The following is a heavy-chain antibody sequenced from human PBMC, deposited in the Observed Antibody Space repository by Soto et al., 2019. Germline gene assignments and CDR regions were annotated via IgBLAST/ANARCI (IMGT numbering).Heavy chain of an antibody. CDR3: ATWHEREHAYDV. Sequence: DVQLVESGGGLIQPGASLRLSCAAFGLTISGKKYVAWVRQAPGKGLEWVSGVYDVDGSVYADSVRGRFTTSSDSSKTTVYLQMNDLRPDDTAVYYCATWHEREHAYDVWGQGTTVTVSS. CDR2: VYDVDGS. V-gene: IGHV3-53*01. CDR1: GLTISGKKY. D-gene: IGHD1-1*01. J-gene: IGHJ3*01.